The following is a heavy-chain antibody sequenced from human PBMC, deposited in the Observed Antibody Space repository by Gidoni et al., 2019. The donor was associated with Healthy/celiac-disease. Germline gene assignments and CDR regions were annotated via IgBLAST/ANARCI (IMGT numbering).Heavy chain of an antibody. J-gene: IGHJ4*02. CDR3: ARQRDGYNRIFDY. Sequence: QLQLQESGPGLVKHSETLSRTCTVTGGSISSRSYDWGWIRQPPGTGLEWIGSIYYSGSTSYNPSLTSRVTISVDTSKNQFSLKLSSVTAADTAVYYCARQRDGYNRIFDYWGQGTLVTVSS. CDR2: IYYSGST. D-gene: IGHD5-12*01. CDR1: GGSISSRSYD. V-gene: IGHV4-39*01.